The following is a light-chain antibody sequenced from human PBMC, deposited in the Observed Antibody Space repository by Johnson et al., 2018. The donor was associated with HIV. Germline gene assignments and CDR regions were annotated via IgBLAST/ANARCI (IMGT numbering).Light chain of an antibody. Sequence: QSVLTQPTSVSAAPGQKVTISCSGSSSNIGNNYVSWYQQLPGTAPKLLICENNKRPSGIPDRFSGSKSGTSATLGITGLQTGDEADYYCGTWDTSLSAPYVFGTGTKVTVL. V-gene: IGLV1-51*02. J-gene: IGLJ1*01. CDR1: SSNIGNNY. CDR2: ENN. CDR3: GTWDTSLSAPYV.